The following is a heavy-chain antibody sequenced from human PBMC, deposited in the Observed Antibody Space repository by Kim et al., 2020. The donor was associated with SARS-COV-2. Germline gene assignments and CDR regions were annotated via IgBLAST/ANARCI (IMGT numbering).Heavy chain of an antibody. V-gene: IGHV1-46*01. D-gene: IGHD3-3*01. J-gene: IGHJ6*02. CDR3: ARDDGWGITIFGVDQPSYGMDV. CDR1: GYTFTSYY. Sequence: ASVKVSCKASGYTFTSYYMHWVRQAPGQGLEWMGIINPSGGSTSYAQKFQGRVTMTRDTSTSTVYMELSSLRSEDTAVYYCARDDGWGITIFGVDQPSYGMDVWGQGTTVTVSS. CDR2: INPSGGST.